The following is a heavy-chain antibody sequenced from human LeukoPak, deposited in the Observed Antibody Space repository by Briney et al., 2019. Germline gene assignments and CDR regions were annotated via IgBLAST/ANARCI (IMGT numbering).Heavy chain of an antibody. D-gene: IGHD1-26*01. J-gene: IGHJ5*02. CDR2: IYHSGST. CDR3: ARDQGLIVGAIPGWFDP. Sequence: PSQTLSLTCTVSGGSISSGGYYWSWIRQPPGKGLEWIGYIYHSGSTYYNPSLKSRVTISVDRSKNQFSLKLSSVTAADTAVYYRARDQGLIVGAIPGWFDPWGQGTLVTVSS. V-gene: IGHV4-30-2*01. CDR1: GGSISSGGYY.